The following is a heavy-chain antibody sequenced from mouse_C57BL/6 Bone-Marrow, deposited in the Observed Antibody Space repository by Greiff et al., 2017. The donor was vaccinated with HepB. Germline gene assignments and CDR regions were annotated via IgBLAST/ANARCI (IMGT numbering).Heavy chain of an antibody. V-gene: IGHV5-4*01. J-gene: IGHJ2*01. CDR2: ISDGGSYT. Sequence: VQLKQSGGGLVKPGGSLKLSCAASGFTFSSYAMSWVRQTPEKRLEWVATISDGGSYTYYPDNVKGRFTISRDNAKNNLYLQMSHLKSEDTAMYYCAREGFITTAPFDYWGQGTTLTVSS. CDR1: GFTFSSYA. D-gene: IGHD1-1*01. CDR3: AREGFITTAPFDY.